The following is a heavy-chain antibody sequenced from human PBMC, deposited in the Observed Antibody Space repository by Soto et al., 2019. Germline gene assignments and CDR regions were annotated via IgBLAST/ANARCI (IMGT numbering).Heavy chain of an antibody. Sequence: SETLSLTCTVSGGSVSGSSYYWGWVRQPPGKGLEWIGSVYYSGSTYYNPSLESRVTISVDKSKNQFSLKLMSLSAADTAVYYCGRLEGLATISYYFDYWGQGALVTVSS. CDR3: GRLEGLATISYYFDY. CDR2: VYYSGST. V-gene: IGHV4-39*01. J-gene: IGHJ4*02. CDR1: GGSVSGSSYY. D-gene: IGHD3-9*01.